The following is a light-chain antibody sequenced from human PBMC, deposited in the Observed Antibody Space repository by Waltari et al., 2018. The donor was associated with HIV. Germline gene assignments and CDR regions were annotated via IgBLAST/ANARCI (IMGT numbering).Light chain of an antibody. CDR2: GAS. J-gene: IGKJ1*01. CDR1: QSVINNY. Sequence: EIVLTQSPGTLSLSPGERATLSCRASQSVINNYLAWYQQKPGQAPRLLISGASSRATGIPDRFSGTGSGTDFTLSISRLEPEDFAVYYCQQFGTSPRTFGQGTKVEIK. V-gene: IGKV3-20*01. CDR3: QQFGTSPRT.